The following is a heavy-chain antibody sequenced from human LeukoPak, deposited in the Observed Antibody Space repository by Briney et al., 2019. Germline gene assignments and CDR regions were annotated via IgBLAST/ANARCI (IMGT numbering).Heavy chain of an antibody. V-gene: IGHV3-20*04. D-gene: IGHD3-22*01. Sequence: PGGSLRLSCAASGFTFDDYGMSWVRQAPGKGLEWVSGINWTGDSTGYADSVKGRLTISRDNGKNSLYLLMNSLRAEDTALYYCARDTASSGYYYPSFHYWGQGALVTVSS. CDR3: ARDTASSGYYYPSFHY. J-gene: IGHJ4*02. CDR2: INWTGDST. CDR1: GFTFDDYG.